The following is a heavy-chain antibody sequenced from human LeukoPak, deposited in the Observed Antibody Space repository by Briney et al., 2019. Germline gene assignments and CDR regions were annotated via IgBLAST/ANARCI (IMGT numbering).Heavy chain of an antibody. CDR1: KFTFSNYG. J-gene: IGHJ4*02. V-gene: IGHV3-30*03. CDR3: AREKAAAGTPFDY. CDR2: ISSDGGTK. Sequence: GGSLRLSCTASKFTFSNYGMQWVRQAPGKGLEWVAVISSDGGTKYYADSVKGRFTISRDNSKNTLYLQMNSLRAEDTAVYYCAREKAAAGTPFDYWGQGTLVTVSS. D-gene: IGHD6-13*01.